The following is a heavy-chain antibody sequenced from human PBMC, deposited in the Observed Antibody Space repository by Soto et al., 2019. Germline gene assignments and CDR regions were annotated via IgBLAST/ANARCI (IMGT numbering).Heavy chain of an antibody. Sequence: PSETLSLTCAVSGGSISSGGYSWSWIRQPPGKGLEWIGYIYHSGSTYYNPSLKSRVTISVDRSKNQFSLKLSSVTAADTAVYYCARTLPNRQLFDSWSQGTLVTVSS. D-gene: IGHD1-1*01. CDR1: GGSISSGGYS. CDR3: ARTLPNRQLFDS. V-gene: IGHV4-30-2*01. J-gene: IGHJ4*02. CDR2: IYHSGST.